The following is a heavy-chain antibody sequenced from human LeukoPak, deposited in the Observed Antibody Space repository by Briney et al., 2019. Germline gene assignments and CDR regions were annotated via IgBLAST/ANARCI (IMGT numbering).Heavy chain of an antibody. CDR1: GGSISNYW. V-gene: IGHV4-59*01. CDR3: ARGYSSSWNYFDY. D-gene: IGHD6-13*01. Sequence: PSESLSLTCTVSGGSISNYWWSWIRQPPGKGLEWIGFVFDSGGTNYNPSLKSRVTISVDTSKKQFSLKLSSVTAADTAVYYCARGYSSSWNYFDYWGQGTLVTVSS. J-gene: IGHJ4*02. CDR2: VFDSGGT.